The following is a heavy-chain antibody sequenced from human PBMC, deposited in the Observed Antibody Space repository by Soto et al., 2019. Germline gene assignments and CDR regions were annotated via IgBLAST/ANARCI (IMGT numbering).Heavy chain of an antibody. V-gene: IGHV4-31*03. D-gene: IGHD6-19*01. CDR1: GGSISSGGYY. CDR2: IYDSGST. Sequence: QVELQESGPGLVKPSQTLSLTCTVSGGSISSGGYYWSWVRQHPGKGLEWIGYIYDSGSTYYNPSLNXRFTKSXXASKNQFSLKLTSVTAADTAVYYCASQATGWYPDYWGQGTLVTVSS. J-gene: IGHJ4*02. CDR3: ASQATGWYPDY.